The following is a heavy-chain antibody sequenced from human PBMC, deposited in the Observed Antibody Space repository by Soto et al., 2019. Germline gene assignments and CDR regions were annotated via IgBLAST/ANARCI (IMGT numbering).Heavy chain of an antibody. J-gene: IGHJ4*02. CDR3: ARASYGDSTFDY. CDR1: GGSISSGGYY. V-gene: IGHV4-31*03. D-gene: IGHD4-17*01. Sequence: SETLSLTCTVSGGSISSGGYYWSWIRQHPGKGLGWIGYIYYSGSTYYNPSLKSRVTISVDTSKNQFSLKLSSVTAADTAVYYCARASYGDSTFDYWGQGTLVTVSS. CDR2: IYYSGST.